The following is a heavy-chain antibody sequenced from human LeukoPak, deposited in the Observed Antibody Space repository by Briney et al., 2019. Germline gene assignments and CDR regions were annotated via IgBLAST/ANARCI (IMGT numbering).Heavy chain of an antibody. J-gene: IGHJ6*03. D-gene: IGHD5-24*01. Sequence: GGSLRLSCAASGFSFSSYSMNWVRQAPGKGLEWVSSISSSSSYIYYADSVKGRFTISRDNAKNSLYLQMNSLRAEDTAVYYCAREVEMATVTGGPTYYHYMDVWGKGTTVTVSS. CDR3: AREVEMATVTGGPTYYHYMDV. CDR2: ISSSSSYI. V-gene: IGHV3-21*04. CDR1: GFSFSSYS.